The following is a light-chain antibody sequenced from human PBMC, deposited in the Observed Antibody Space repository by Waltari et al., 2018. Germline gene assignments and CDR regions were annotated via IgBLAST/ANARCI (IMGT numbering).Light chain of an antibody. Sequence: QSALTQPASVSGSPGQSITISCTGTSSDVGGYNYVSWYQQHPGKAPKLMIDDVSKRPSGVSKRFPGSKSGNTASLTISGLQAEDEADYYCCSYAGSSTFVFGGGTKLTVL. CDR3: CSYAGSSTFV. J-gene: IGLJ2*01. V-gene: IGLV2-23*02. CDR2: DVS. CDR1: SSDVGGYNY.